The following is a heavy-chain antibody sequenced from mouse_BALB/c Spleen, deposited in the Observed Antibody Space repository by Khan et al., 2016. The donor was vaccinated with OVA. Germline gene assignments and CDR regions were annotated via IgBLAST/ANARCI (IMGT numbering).Heavy chain of an antibody. J-gene: IGHJ4*01. CDR1: GFTFSSFG. D-gene: IGHD1-1*01. Sequence: EVELVESGGGLVQPGGSRKLSCAASGFTFSSFGMHWVRQAPEKGLEWVAFISSGSRTIYYTDTVKGRFTISRDNPKNTLFLQMTSLRSEDTARYYCARDYGWFLDYWGQGTSFTVSS. CDR3: ARDYGWFLDY. V-gene: IGHV5-17*02. CDR2: ISSGSRTI.